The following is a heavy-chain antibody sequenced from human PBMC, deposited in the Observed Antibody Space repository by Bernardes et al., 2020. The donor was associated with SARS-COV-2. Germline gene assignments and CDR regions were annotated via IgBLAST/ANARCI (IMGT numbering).Heavy chain of an antibody. CDR3: ARRPSASGSGMDV. CDR2: IYYSGST. CDR1: GGSVSSSSYF. J-gene: IGHJ6*02. Sequence: SETLSPTCTVSGGSVSSSSYFWGWIRQPPGKGLEWIGNIYYSGSTYYNPSLKSRVTISVDTSKNQFSLRLSSVTAADTAVYYCARRPSASGSGMDVWGQGTTVTVSS. V-gene: IGHV4-39*01.